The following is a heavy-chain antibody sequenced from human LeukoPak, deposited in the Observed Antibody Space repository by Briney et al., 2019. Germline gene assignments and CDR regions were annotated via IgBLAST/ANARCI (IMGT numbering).Heavy chain of an antibody. CDR2: VSGYNGNT. D-gene: IGHD2-21*01. V-gene: IGHV1-18*01. CDR3: ARGDWFDP. J-gene: IGHJ5*02. Sequence: GASVTVSCKASGYTFTNYDINWVRQAPGQGLEWMGWVSGYNGNTNYAQKFEGRVAMTTDTSSSTAYMELRSLRSDDTAIYYCARGDWFDPWRQGTLVTVSS. CDR1: GYTFTNYD.